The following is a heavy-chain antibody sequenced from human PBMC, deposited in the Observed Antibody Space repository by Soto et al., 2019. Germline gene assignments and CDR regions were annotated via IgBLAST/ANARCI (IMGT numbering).Heavy chain of an antibody. D-gene: IGHD1-20*01. CDR2: MSGDGSKE. V-gene: IGHV3-30*18. CDR1: GFTFSNYA. J-gene: IGHJ4*02. Sequence: QVQLVESGGGVVQPGRSLRLSCAASGFTFSNYAMHWVRQAPGKGLEWVAIMSGDGSKEYYADSVKGRFTISRDNSKNTLYLQMNSLRAEDTAVYYCAKKRAEGNWNYFGHWGQGALVTVSS. CDR3: AKKRAEGNWNYFGH.